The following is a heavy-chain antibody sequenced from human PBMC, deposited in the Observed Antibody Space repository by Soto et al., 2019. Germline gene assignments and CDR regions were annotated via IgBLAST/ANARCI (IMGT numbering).Heavy chain of an antibody. CDR1: GGSIYNYY. CDR3: ARHLGVMARDALEI. CDR2: ISYSGST. V-gene: IGHV4-59*08. J-gene: IGHJ3*02. D-gene: IGHD2-8*01. Sequence: PSETLSLTCTVSGGSIYNYYWTWIRQLPGKGLEWIGYISYSGSTNYNPSLRSRITISLDTSKNQFSLNLHSLTAADTAVYYCARHLGVMARDALEIWGRGTMVTVSS.